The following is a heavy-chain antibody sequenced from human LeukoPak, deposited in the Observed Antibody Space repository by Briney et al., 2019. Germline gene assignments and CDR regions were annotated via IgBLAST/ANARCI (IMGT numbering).Heavy chain of an antibody. CDR2: IYSGGST. D-gene: IGHD1-26*01. CDR1: GFTVSSNY. CDR3: AKDRTVGAGGYYYYGMDV. Sequence: GGSLRLSCAASGFTVSSNYMSWVRQAPGKGLEWVSVIYSGGSTYYADSVKGRFTISRDNSKNTLYLQMNSLRAEDTAVYYCAKDRTVGAGGYYYYGMDVWGQGTTVTVSS. J-gene: IGHJ6*02. V-gene: IGHV3-53*05.